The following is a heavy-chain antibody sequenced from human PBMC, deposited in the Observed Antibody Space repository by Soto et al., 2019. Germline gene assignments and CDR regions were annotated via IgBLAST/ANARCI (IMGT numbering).Heavy chain of an antibody. V-gene: IGHV1-69*02. D-gene: IGHD3-22*01. Sequence: QVQLVQSGAEVKKPGCSVKVSCKASGGTFSRYTISWVRQAPGQGLEWMGRIIPILGIANYAQKFQGRVTITADKSTSTAYMELSSLRSEDTAVYYCARARYYYDSSGFSRGGAFDIWGQGTMVTVSS. CDR2: IIPILGIA. J-gene: IGHJ3*02. CDR3: ARARYYYDSSGFSRGGAFDI. CDR1: GGTFSRYT.